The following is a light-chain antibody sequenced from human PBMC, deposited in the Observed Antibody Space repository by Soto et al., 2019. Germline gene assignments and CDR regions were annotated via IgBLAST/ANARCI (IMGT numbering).Light chain of an antibody. V-gene: IGLV2-23*01. Sequence: QSALTQPASVSGSPGQSITISCTGTSSDVGGYKLVSWYQQHPGKAPKVFLYEGSERPSGVSDRFSGSKSGNTASLTISGLQAEDEADYYCCSYAGSTTWVFGGGTKVTVL. CDR3: CSYAGSTTWV. J-gene: IGLJ3*02. CDR2: EGS. CDR1: SSDVGGYKL.